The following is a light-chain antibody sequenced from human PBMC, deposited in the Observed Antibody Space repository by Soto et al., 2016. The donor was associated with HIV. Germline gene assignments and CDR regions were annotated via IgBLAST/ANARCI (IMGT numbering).Light chain of an antibody. CDR3: MQGLHWPWT. V-gene: IGKV2-30*02. Sequence: DVVMTQSPLSLPVTLGQPASISCRSNQSLLHTDGNTYLNWFQQRPGQSPRRLISKVSNRDSGVPDRFSGSGSGTDFTLKISRVEAEDVGVYYCMQGLHWPWTLGQGDQGGNQT. CDR2: KVS. CDR1: QSLLHTDGNTY. J-gene: IGKJ1*01.